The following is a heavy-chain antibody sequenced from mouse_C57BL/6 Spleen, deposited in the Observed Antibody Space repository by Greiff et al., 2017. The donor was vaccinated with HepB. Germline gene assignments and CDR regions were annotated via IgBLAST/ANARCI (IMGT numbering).Heavy chain of an antibody. D-gene: IGHD1-1*01. CDR3: ARSPTEGYAMDY. J-gene: IGHJ4*01. V-gene: IGHV3-6*01. Sequence: ESGPGLVKPSQSLSLTCSVTGYSITSGYYWNWIRQFPGNKLEWMGYISYDGSNNYNPSLKNRISITRDTSKNQFFLKLNAVTTEDTATYYCARSPTEGYAMDYWGQGTSVTVSS. CDR1: GYSITSGYY. CDR2: ISYDGSN.